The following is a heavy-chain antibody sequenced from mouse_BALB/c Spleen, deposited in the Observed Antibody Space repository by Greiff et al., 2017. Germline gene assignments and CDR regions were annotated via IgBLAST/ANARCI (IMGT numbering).Heavy chain of an antibody. CDR3: ANPHYYGSSYWYFDV. V-gene: IGHV14-3*02. J-gene: IGHJ1*01. CDR2: IDPANGNT. Sequence: VQLKQSGAELVKPGASVKLSCTASGFNIKDTYMHWVKQRPEQGLEWIGRIDPANGNTKYDPKFQGKATITADTSSNTAYLQLSSLTSEDTAVYYCANPHYYGSSYWYFDVWGAGTTVTVSS. D-gene: IGHD1-1*01. CDR1: GFNIKDTY.